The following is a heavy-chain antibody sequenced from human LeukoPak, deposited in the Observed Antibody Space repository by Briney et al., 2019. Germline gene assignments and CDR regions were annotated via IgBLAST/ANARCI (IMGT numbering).Heavy chain of an antibody. Sequence: ASVKVSCKASGGTFSSYAIGWVRQAPGQGLEWMGGIIPIFGTANYAQKFQGRVTITADESTSTAYMELSSLRSEDTAVYYCARDGRYDSSGYYSGYWGQGTLVTVSS. J-gene: IGHJ4*02. CDR2: IIPIFGTA. CDR1: GGTFSSYA. V-gene: IGHV1-69*13. D-gene: IGHD3-22*01. CDR3: ARDGRYDSSGYYSGY.